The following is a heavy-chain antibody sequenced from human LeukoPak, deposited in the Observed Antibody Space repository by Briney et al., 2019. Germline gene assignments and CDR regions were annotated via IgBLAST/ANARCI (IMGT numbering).Heavy chain of an antibody. CDR2: INHSGST. D-gene: IGHD5-18*01. CDR3: ARRGYSYGYLRPP. V-gene: IGHV4-34*01. CDR1: GGSFSGYY. J-gene: IGHJ5*02. Sequence: SETLSLTCAVYGGSFSGYYWSWIRQPPGKGLGWIGEINHSGSTNYNPSLKSRVTISVDTSKNQFSLKLSSVTAADTAVYYCARRGYSYGYLRPPWGQGTLVTVSS.